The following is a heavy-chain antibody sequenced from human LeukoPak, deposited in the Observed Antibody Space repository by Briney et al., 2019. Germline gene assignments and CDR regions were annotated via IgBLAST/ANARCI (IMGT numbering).Heavy chain of an antibody. Sequence: EASVTVSCTASGYTFTCYGISWVRQAPGQGLEWMGWISAYNGNTNYAQKLQGRVTMTTDTSTSTAYMELRSLRSDDTAVYYCARLVGLVVPAQYYMDVWGKGTTVTVSS. CDR3: ARLVGLVVPAQYYMDV. CDR1: GYTFTCYG. D-gene: IGHD2-2*01. V-gene: IGHV1-18*01. J-gene: IGHJ6*03. CDR2: ISAYNGNT.